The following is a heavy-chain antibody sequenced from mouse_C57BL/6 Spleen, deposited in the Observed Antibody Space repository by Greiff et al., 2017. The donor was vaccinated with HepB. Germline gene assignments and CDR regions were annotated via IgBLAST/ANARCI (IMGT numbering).Heavy chain of an antibody. D-gene: IGHD4-1*01. CDR1: GYTFTEYT. Sequence: VQLQQSGAELVKPGASVKLSCKASGYTFTEYTIHWVKQRSGQGLEWIGCFYPGSGSIKYNEKFKDKATLTADKSSSTAYMELSRLPSEDTAVYFDARHEERGLTDFDGWGQGTTLTASS. V-gene: IGHV1-62-2*01. J-gene: IGHJ2*01. CDR2: FYPGSGSI. CDR3: ARHEERGLTDFDG.